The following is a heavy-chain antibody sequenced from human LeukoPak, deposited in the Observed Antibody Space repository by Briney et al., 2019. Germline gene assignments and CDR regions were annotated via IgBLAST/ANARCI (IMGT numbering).Heavy chain of an antibody. D-gene: IGHD6-13*01. V-gene: IGHV4-4*07. CDR1: GGSISTFH. J-gene: IGHJ5*02. Sequence: SETLSLTCTVSGGSISTFHWSWIRQSAGQGLQWIGRVYSSGDHKYNPSLNSRVTMSVDTSKSQISLRLNSVTAADTAVYYCARVHTSSWDNWFDPWGQGLRVTVSS. CDR3: ARVHTSSWDNWFDP. CDR2: VYSSGDH.